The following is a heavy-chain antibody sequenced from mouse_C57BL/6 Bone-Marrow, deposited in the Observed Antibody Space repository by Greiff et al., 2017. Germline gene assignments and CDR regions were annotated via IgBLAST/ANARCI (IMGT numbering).Heavy chain of an antibody. J-gene: IGHJ3*01. CDR3: ARAETAQATCGWFAY. CDR1: GFTFSDYY. CDR2: INYDGSST. V-gene: IGHV5-16*01. D-gene: IGHD3-2*02. Sequence: EVKLMESEGGLVQPGSSMKLSCTASGFTFSDYYMAWVRQVPEKGLEWVANINYDGSSTSNLDSLKSRFIISRDNAKNILYLQMSSLKSEDTATYYWARAETAQATCGWFAYWGQGTLVTVSA.